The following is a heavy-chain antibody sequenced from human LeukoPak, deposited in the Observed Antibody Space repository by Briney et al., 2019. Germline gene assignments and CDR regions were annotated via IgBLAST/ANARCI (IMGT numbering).Heavy chain of an antibody. V-gene: IGHV4-30-4*01. Sequence: PSETLSLTCTVSGGSISSGDYYWSWIRQPPGKGLEWIGYIYYSGSTYCNPSLKSRVTISVDTSKNQFSLKLSSVTAADTAVYYCARAGGSGSYYTLFDYWGQGTLVTVSS. J-gene: IGHJ4*02. CDR2: IYYSGST. CDR3: ARAGGSGSYYTLFDY. D-gene: IGHD3-10*01. CDR1: GGSISSGDYY.